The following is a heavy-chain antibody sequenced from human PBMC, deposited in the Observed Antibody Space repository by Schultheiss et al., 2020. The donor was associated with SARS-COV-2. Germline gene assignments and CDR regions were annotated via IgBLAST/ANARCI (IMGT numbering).Heavy chain of an antibody. V-gene: IGHV4-38-2*02. J-gene: IGHJ3*02. CDR1: GGSISSGYY. CDR3: ARDSDYCSSTSCYATRADAFDI. Sequence: SETLSLTCAVSGGSISSGYYWGWIRQPPGKGLEWIGEINHSGSTNYNPSLKSRVTISVDKSKNQFSLKLSSVTAADTAVYYCARDSDYCSSTSCYATRADAFDIWGQGTMVTVSS. D-gene: IGHD2-2*01. CDR2: INHSGST.